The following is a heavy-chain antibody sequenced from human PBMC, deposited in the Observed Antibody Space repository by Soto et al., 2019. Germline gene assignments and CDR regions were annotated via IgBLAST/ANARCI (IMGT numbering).Heavy chain of an antibody. D-gene: IGHD2-2*02. V-gene: IGHV4-59*01. CDR1: GVSISSYY. CDR3: ARGYCSSTSCYIWDNWFDP. CDR2: IYYSGRT. J-gene: IGHJ5*02. Sequence: SVTLSLTCAVAGVSISSYYWIWLRQPPGKGLEWIGYIYYSGRTNYNPSLKSRVTISVDTSKNQFSLKLSSVTAADTAVYYCARGYCSSTSCYIWDNWFDPWGQGTLVTVSS.